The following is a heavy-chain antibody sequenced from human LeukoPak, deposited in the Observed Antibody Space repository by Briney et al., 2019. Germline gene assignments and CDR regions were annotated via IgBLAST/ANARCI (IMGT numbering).Heavy chain of an antibody. D-gene: IGHD3-3*01. J-gene: IGHJ4*02. CDR1: GGTFSSYA. Sequence: GSSVKVSCKASGGTFSSYAISWVRQAPGQGLEWMGGIIPIFGTANYAQKFQGRVTITADESTSTAYMELSSLRSEDTAVYYCARDKSDDFWSGYYPFDYWGQGTLVTVSP. CDR3: ARDKSDDFWSGYYPFDY. V-gene: IGHV1-69*01. CDR2: IIPIFGTA.